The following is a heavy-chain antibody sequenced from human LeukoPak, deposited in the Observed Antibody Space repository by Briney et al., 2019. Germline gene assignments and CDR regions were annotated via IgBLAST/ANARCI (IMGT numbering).Heavy chain of an antibody. V-gene: IGHV3-30*18. CDR3: AKVTDYSSSSWDY. Sequence: GGSLRLSCAASGFTFSSYGMHWVRQAPGKGLEWVAVISYDGSNKYYADSVKGRFTISRDNSKNTLYLQMNSLRAEDTAVYYCAKVTDYSSSSWDYWGQGTLVTVSS. CDR2: ISYDGSNK. CDR1: GFTFSSYG. D-gene: IGHD6-6*01. J-gene: IGHJ4*02.